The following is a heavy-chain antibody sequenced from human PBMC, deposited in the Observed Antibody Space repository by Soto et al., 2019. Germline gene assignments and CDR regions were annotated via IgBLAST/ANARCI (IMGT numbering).Heavy chain of an antibody. J-gene: IGHJ4*02. V-gene: IGHV3-15*01. CDR2: IKSRSEGGAR. Sequence: EVKVVESGGNLVKPGGSLRLSCETSGFMFSSAWMSWVRQAPGKGLEWVGRIKSRSEGGARDYAAPVKGRFNISRDASKNMVYLQMDRLRAEDTAVYYCVEGWNDFWGPGTLVTVSS. CDR3: VEGWNDF. D-gene: IGHD1-1*01. CDR1: GFMFSSAW.